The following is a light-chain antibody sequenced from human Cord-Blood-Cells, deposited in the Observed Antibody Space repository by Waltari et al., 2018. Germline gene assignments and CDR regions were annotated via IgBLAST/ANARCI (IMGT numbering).Light chain of an antibody. Sequence: EIVMTQSPATLSVSPGESATLTCRASQSVSSNLACYQQKPGQGPRLLIYGASTRATGIPARFSGSGSGTEFTLTISSLQSEDFAVYYCQQYNNWPPWTFGQGTKVEIK. J-gene: IGKJ1*01. V-gene: IGKV3-15*01. CDR1: QSVSSN. CDR2: GAS. CDR3: QQYNNWPPWT.